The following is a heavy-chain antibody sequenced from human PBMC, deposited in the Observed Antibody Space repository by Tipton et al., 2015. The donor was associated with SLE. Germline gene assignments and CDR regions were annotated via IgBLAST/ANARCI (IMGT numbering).Heavy chain of an antibody. Sequence: TLSLTCTVSDDSISHYYWSWVRQPPGKGLEWIGYVYYSGSTNYNPSLKSRVTISVDTSKNQFSLKLSSVTAADTAVYFCARQRGYYDGTPFPPWNFDLWGRGTQVTVSS. CDR3: ARQRGYYDGTPFPPWNFDL. CDR2: VYYSGST. J-gene: IGHJ2*01. V-gene: IGHV4-59*01. D-gene: IGHD3-16*01. CDR1: DDSISHYY.